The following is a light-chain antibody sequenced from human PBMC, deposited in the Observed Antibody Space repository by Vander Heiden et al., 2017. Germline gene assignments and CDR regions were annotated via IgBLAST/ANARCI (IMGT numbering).Light chain of an antibody. J-gene: IGKJ1*01. CDR3: QQSYSTPWT. CDR1: QSISSY. V-gene: IGKV1-39*01. Sequence: DIQMTQSPSSLSAPVGDRVTITCRASQSISSYLNWYQQKPGKAPKPLIYAASSLESGVPSRFSGSGSGTDFTLTISSLQPEDFATYYCQQSYSTPWTFGQGTKVEIK. CDR2: AAS.